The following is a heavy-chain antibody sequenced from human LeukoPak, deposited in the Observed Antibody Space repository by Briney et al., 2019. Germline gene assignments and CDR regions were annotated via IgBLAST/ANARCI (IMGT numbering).Heavy chain of an antibody. CDR2: IIPIFGTA. D-gene: IGHD3-10*01. J-gene: IGHJ4*02. CDR3: ARTGSYGSGSYSHY. Sequence: SVKVSCKASGGTFISYAISWVRQAPGQGLEWMGGIIPIFGTANYAQKFQGRVTITADESTSTAYMELSSLRSEDTAVYYCARTGSYGSGSYSHYWGQGTLVTVSS. CDR1: GGTFISYA. V-gene: IGHV1-69*01.